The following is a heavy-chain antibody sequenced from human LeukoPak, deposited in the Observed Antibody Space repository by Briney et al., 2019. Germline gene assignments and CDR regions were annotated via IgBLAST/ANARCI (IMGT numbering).Heavy chain of an antibody. CDR1: GLTFSSYA. CDR3: TKDPNGDYVGAFDF. D-gene: IGHD3-16*01. J-gene: IGHJ3*01. Sequence: GGSLRLSCATSGLTFSSYALTLVRQAPGKGLQWVSSITGSGGNTYYAASVKGRFTMSRDNSKNTLYLQMNSLRAEDTAVYYCTKDPNGDYVGAFDFWGQGTMVTVSS. V-gene: IGHV3-23*01. CDR2: ITGSGGNT.